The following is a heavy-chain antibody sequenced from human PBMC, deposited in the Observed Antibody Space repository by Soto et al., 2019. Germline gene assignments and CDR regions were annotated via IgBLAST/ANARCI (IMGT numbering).Heavy chain of an antibody. J-gene: IGHJ5*02. CDR3: ARITSSTSTSGA. CDR2: IIPILGIA. V-gene: IGHV1-69*02. Sequence: ASVKVSCKASGGTFSSYTISWVRQAPGQGLEWMGRIIPILGIANYAQKFQGRVTITADKSTSTAYMELSSLRSEDTAVYYCARITSSTSTSGAWGQGTLVTVSS. D-gene: IGHD2-2*01. CDR1: GGTFSSYT.